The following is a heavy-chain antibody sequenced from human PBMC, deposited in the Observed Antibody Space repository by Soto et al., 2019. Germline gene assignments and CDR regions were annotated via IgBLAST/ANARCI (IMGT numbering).Heavy chain of an antibody. Sequence: EVQLVESGGGLVKPGGSLRLSCAASGFTFSSYWMHWVRQAPGKGLVWVSRINSDGSSTSYADSVKGRFTISRDNAKNTLYLQMNSLRAEDTAVYYCASDYYDSSGTASSAYWGQGTLVTVSS. V-gene: IGHV3-74*02. CDR1: GFTFSSYW. CDR2: INSDGSST. D-gene: IGHD3-22*01. J-gene: IGHJ4*02. CDR3: ASDYYDSSGTASSAY.